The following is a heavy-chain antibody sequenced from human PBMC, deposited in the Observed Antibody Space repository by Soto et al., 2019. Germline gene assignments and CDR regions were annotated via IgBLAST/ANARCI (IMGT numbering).Heavy chain of an antibody. V-gene: IGHV1-18*01. CDR3: ARERQAPYYYYGMDV. J-gene: IGHJ6*02. Sequence: QVQVVQSGDEVKKPGASVKVSCKASGYTFTNYGFSWVRQAPGQGLEWMGWISGYNGNTKYADKFQGRVTMTTDTSTSTAHMELRSLRSDVTAVYYCARERQAPYYYYGMDVWGQGTAVTVSS. CDR2: ISGYNGNT. CDR1: GYTFTNYG.